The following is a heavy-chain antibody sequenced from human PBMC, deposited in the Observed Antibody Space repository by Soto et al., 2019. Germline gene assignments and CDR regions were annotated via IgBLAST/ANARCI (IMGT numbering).Heavy chain of an antibody. J-gene: IGHJ6*02. CDR2: LNGDGTTT. V-gene: IGHV3-74*01. CDR3: ARGIRIYYGMDV. Sequence: EVQLVESRGGLVQPGGSLRLSCEASGFTFSSYWMHWVRQVPGKGLVWVSRLNGDGTTTNYADSVKGRFTISRDNAKNTVYLQMSSLRAEDTAVYYCARGIRIYYGMDVWGQGTTVTVSS. D-gene: IGHD2-15*01. CDR1: GFTFSSYW.